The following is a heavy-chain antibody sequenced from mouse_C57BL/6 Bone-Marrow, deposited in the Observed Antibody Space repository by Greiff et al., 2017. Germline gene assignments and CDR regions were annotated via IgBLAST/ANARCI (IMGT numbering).Heavy chain of an antibody. D-gene: IGHD2-2*01. V-gene: IGHV5-12-1*01. CDR3: ARVYYGYLYYYDY. CDR1: GFAFSSYD. J-gene: IGHJ2*01. CDR2: ISSGGGST. Sequence: EVKLVESGGGLVKPGGSLKLSCAASGFAFSSYDMSWVRQTPEKRLEWVAYISSGGGSTYYPDTVKGRFTISREDAKSTLYLQMSSLKSEDTAMYYCARVYYGYLYYYDYWGQGTTRTVSS.